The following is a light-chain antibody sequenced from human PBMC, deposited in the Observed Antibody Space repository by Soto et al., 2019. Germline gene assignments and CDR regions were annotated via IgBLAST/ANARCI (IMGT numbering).Light chain of an antibody. CDR3: PSDGGSNIYV. J-gene: IGLJ1*01. CDR2: EVD. CDR1: SSDVGGYHY. V-gene: IGLV2-8*01. Sequence: QSALTQPRSASESPGQSVTISCTGTSSDVGGYHYVSWYQHHPGKAPKVLIYEVDKRPPGVPGLFSGSKSGNTASLTVSGHHEDDEAYYYCPSDGGSNIYVFGTGTKLTVL.